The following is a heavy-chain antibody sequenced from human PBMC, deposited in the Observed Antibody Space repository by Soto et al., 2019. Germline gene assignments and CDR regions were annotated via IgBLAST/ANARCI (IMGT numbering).Heavy chain of an antibody. V-gene: IGHV3-64D*08. CDR1: GFTFSSYA. CDR3: VKGLAGTTIGVGFSAFDP. CDR2: ISSNGGST. Sequence: GGSLRLSCSASGFTFSSYAMHWVRQAPGKGLEYVSAISSNGGSTYYADSVKGRFTISRDNSKNTLYLQMSSLRAEDTAVYYCVKGLAGTTIGVGFSAFDPWGRGTLVTVSS. J-gene: IGHJ5*02. D-gene: IGHD1-1*01.